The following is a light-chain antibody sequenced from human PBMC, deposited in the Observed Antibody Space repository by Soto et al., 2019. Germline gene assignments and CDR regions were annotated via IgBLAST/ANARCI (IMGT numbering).Light chain of an antibody. V-gene: IGLV1-40*01. Sequence: QSVLTQPPSVSGAPGQRVTISCTGRSSNIGTNYDVNWYQELPGTAPKLLIYTNTHRPSGVPDRFSGSNSGTSASLAITGVQAEDEDDYQCQSCGQNLIVFGTGTKLTVL. J-gene: IGLJ1*01. CDR1: SSNIGTNYD. CDR2: TNT. CDR3: QSCGQNLIV.